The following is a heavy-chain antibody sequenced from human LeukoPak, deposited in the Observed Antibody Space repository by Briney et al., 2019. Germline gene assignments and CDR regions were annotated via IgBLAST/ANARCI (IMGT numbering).Heavy chain of an antibody. CDR1: GGSINYYY. V-gene: IGHV4-59*01. J-gene: IGHJ4*02. CDR2: VYYRGST. CDR3: AREGGGIYDSSGYYPGTFDY. D-gene: IGHD3-22*01. Sequence: SETLSLTCTVSGGSINYYYWSWIRQPPGKGLEWIGYVYYRGSTNYNASLKSRVTISVDTSENQFSLKLSSVTAADTAVYYCAREGGGIYDSSGYYPGTFDYWGQGTLVTISS.